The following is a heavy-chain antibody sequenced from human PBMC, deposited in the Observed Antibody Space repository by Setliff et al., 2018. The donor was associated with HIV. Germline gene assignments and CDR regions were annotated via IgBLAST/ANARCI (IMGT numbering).Heavy chain of an antibody. D-gene: IGHD5-12*01. CDR3: AREIWGQVAHVPYGMDV. J-gene: IGHJ6*02. CDR2: IYNTGST. V-gene: IGHV4-31*03. Sequence: SETLSLTCTVTGGSISSGGFYWTWIRQHPGKDLEWIGYIYNTGSTNYNPSLKSRVTMSVDTSKNQFSLKVRYVTAADTAIYYCAREIWGQVAHVPYGMDVWGQGTTVTVSS. CDR1: GGSISSGGFY.